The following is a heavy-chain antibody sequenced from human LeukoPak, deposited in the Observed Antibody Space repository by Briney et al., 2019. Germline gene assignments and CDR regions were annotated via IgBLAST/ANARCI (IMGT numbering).Heavy chain of an antibody. CDR2: IYYSGST. CDR3: ARDRNIYGPGSSFDY. D-gene: IGHD3-10*01. CDR1: GGSISSSSYY. V-gene: IGHV4-39*07. Sequence: SETLSLTCTVSGGSISSSSYYWGWIRQPPGKGLEWIGSIYYSGSTYYNPSLKSRVTISVDTSKNQFSLKLSSVTAADTAVYYCARDRNIYGPGSSFDYWGQGTLVTVSS. J-gene: IGHJ4*02.